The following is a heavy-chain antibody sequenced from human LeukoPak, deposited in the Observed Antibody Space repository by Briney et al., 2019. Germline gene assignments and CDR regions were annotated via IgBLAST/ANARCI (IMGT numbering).Heavy chain of an antibody. CDR3: AKDSYDSSGYYYGQDAFDI. CDR2: ISGSGGST. Sequence: GGSLRLSCAASGFTFSSYAMGWVRQAPGKGLEWVSAISGSGGSTYYADSVKGRFTISRDNSKNTLYLQMNSLRAEDTAVYYCAKDSYDSSGYYYGQDAFDIWGQGTMVTVSS. D-gene: IGHD3-22*01. V-gene: IGHV3-23*01. J-gene: IGHJ3*02. CDR1: GFTFSSYA.